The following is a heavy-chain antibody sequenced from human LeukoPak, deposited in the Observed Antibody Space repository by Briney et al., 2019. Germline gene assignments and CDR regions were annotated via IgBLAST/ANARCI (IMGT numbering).Heavy chain of an antibody. V-gene: IGHV3-23*01. J-gene: IGHJ4*02. CDR3: ARGCSVGSCYDY. D-gene: IGHD2-15*01. Sequence: PGGSLRLSCAASGFTFSSYAMSWVRQAPGKGLEWVSGISGSGGSTYYADSVKGRFTISRDNSKNTLYLQMNSLRAEDTAVYYCARGCSVGSCYDYWGQGTLVTVSS. CDR2: ISGSGGST. CDR1: GFTFSSYA.